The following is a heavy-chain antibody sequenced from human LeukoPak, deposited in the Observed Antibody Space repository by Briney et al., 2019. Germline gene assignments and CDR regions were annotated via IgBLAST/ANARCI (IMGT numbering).Heavy chain of an antibody. CDR2: MNPNSGSA. V-gene: IGHV1-8*01. CDR1: GYDFTNYD. Sequence: ASVRVSCKASGYDFTNYDINWVRQATGQGLEWMGWMNPNSGSAAYAQKFQGRVTMTRNTSINTAYMDLSSLRSEDTAVYYCARGPDPYYYYYYLDVSGKGTTVTVSS. J-gene: IGHJ6*03. CDR3: ARGPDPYYYYYYLDV.